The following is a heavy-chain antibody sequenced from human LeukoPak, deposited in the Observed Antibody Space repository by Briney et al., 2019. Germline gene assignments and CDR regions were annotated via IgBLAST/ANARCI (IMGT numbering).Heavy chain of an antibody. D-gene: IGHD4-23*01. V-gene: IGHV3-74*01. CDR2: IKSDGSSS. Sequence: GRSLRLSCAASGFTFSSYWMHWVRQAPGKGLVWVSRIKSDGSSSTYADSVKGRFTISRDNAKNTLYLQMNTLRVEDTAVYYCAIDLDFGGYSNFDYWGQGTLVTVSS. CDR1: GFTFSSYW. J-gene: IGHJ4*02. CDR3: AIDLDFGGYSNFDY.